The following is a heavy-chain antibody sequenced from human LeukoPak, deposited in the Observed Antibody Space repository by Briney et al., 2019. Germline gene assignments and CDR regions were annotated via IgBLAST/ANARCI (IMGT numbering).Heavy chain of an antibody. V-gene: IGHV3-53*01. D-gene: IGHD6-19*01. J-gene: IGHJ4*02. CDR1: GFTVSSNY. CDR2: IYSGGST. Sequence: GGSLRLSCAASGFTVSSNYMSWVRQAPGKGLEWVSVIYSGGSTYYADSVKGRFTISRDNSKNTLYLHMNSLRAEDTAVYYCARTPGYSSGWLTDWGQGTLVTVSS. CDR3: ARTPGYSSGWLTD.